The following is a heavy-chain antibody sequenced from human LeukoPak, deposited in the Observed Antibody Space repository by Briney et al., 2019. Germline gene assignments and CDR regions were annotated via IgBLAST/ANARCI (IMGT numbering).Heavy chain of an antibody. CDR3: TTDPPVYYYDPFPFQH. V-gene: IGHV3-15*01. CDR1: GFTFSDAW. CDR2: IKRKFDGGTT. D-gene: IGHD3-22*01. J-gene: IGHJ1*01. Sequence: GGSLRLSCAASGFTFSDAWMSWVRQAPGKGLEWVGRIKRKFDGGTTDYAAPVKGRFTISRDDSKNTLYLQMNSLKTEDTAVYYCTTDPPVYYYDPFPFQHWGQGTLVTVSS.